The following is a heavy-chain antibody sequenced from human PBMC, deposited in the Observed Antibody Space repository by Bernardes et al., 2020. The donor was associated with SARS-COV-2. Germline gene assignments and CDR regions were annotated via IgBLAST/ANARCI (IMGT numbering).Heavy chain of an antibody. D-gene: IGHD5-18*01. CDR3: STDGRYNYGYDYGMDV. J-gene: IGHJ6*02. CDR2: IKSKAEGGTT. CDR1: GFTFSNAW. Sequence: VGSLRLSCAVSGFTFSNAWMSWVRQAPGKGLEWVGRIKSKAEGGTTDYAAPVKGRFTISRDDSENTLYLRMNSLKTEDTAVYYCSTDGRYNYGYDYGMDVWGQGTTVTVSS. V-gene: IGHV3-15*01.